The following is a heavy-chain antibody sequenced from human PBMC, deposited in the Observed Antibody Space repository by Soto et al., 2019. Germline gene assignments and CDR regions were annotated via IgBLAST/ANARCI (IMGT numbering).Heavy chain of an antibody. CDR1: GSIFRSYA. Sequence: GGSLRLSCLASGSIFRSYAMHWVRQAPGKGLEWVAVITYDGINGYYADSVRGRFAISRDNSKNTLYLQMNSLRPEDTAVYYCARAFSGSYPNFDYWGQGTLVTVSS. CDR3: ARAFSGSYPNFDY. CDR2: ITYDGING. V-gene: IGHV3-30*09. J-gene: IGHJ4*02. D-gene: IGHD1-26*01.